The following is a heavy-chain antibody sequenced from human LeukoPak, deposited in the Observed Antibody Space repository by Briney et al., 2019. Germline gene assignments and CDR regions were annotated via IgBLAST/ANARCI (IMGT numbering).Heavy chain of an antibody. J-gene: IGHJ4*02. V-gene: IGHV3-23*01. Sequence: GGSLRLSCAASGFTFSSYAMSWVRQAPGKGLEWVSAISGSGGSTYYADSVKGRFTISRDNSKNTLYLQMNSLRAEDTAVYYCAKRITTVRGVISNPFFDYWGQGTLVTVSS. CDR3: AKRITTVRGVISNPFFDY. CDR1: GFTFSSYA. CDR2: ISGSGGST. D-gene: IGHD3-10*01.